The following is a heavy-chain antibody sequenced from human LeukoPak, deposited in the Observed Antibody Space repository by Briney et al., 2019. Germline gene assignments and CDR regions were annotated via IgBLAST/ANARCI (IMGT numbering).Heavy chain of an antibody. CDR1: GGSISSYY. CDR3: ARVPPVKRSGAFDI. J-gene: IGHJ3*02. Sequence: SETLSLTCTVSGGSISSYYWSWIRQPPGKGLEWIGYISYSGSTNYNPSLKSRVTISGDTSKNQFSLKLSSVTAADTAVYYCARVPPVKRSGAFDIWGQGTMVTVSS. CDR2: ISYSGST. D-gene: IGHD3-10*01. V-gene: IGHV4-59*01.